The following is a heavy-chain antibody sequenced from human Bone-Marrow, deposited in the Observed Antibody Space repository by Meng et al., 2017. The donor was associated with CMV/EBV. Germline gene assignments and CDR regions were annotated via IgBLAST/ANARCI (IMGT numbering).Heavy chain of an antibody. CDR3: ARQGILTGYGHYYYYGMDV. D-gene: IGHD3-9*01. CDR2: IYPGDSDT. CDR1: GYSFTSYW. V-gene: IGHV5-51*01. J-gene: IGHJ6*01. Sequence: GGSLRLSCKGSGYSFTSYWIGWVRQMPGKGLEWMGIIYPGDSDTRYSPSFQGQVTISADKSISTAYLQWSSLKASDTAMYYCARQGILTGYGHYYYYGMDVWGQWNTVNVDS.